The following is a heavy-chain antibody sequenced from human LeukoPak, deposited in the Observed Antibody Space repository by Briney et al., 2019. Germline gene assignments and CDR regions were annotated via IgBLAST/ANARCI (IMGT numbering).Heavy chain of an antibody. CDR2: ILYDGSNK. CDR3: AKATGYLL. CDR1: GFTFSSYG. Sequence: PGGSLRLSCAASGFTFSSYGMHWVRQAPGKGLEWVAVILYDGSNKYYADSVKGRFTISRDNSKNTLYLQMNSLRAEDTAVYYCAKATGYLLWGQGTLVTVSS. J-gene: IGHJ4*02. V-gene: IGHV3-30*18. D-gene: IGHD1-14*01.